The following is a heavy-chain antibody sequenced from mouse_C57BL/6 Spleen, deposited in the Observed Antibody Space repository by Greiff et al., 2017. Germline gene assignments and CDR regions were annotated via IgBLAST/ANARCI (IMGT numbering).Heavy chain of an antibody. V-gene: IGHV10-3*01. CDR3: VRDDYYGSSYWYFDV. CDR1: GFTFNTYA. CDR2: IRSKSSNYAT. D-gene: IGHD1-1*01. J-gene: IGHJ1*03. Sequence: EVKVVESGGGLVQPKGSLKLSCAASGFTFNTYAMYWVRQAPGKGLEWVARIRSKSSNYATYYADSVKDRFTISRDDSRIMLYLQMNNQKTENTAMYYCVRDDYYGSSYWYFDVWGTGTTVTVSS.